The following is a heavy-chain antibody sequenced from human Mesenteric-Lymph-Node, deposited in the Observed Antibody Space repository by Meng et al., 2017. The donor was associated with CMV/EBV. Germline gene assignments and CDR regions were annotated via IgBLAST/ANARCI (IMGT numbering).Heavy chain of an antibody. CDR2: IYYSGST. D-gene: IGHD3-3*01. CDR3: AREVARITIFGVVIKGWFDP. CDR1: ISRYY. Sequence: ISRYYWSWIRQPPGKGLEWIWYIYYSGSTNYNPSLKSRVTISVDTSKNQFSLKLSSVTAADTAVYYCAREVARITIFGVVIKGWFDPWGQGTLVTVSS. V-gene: IGHV4-59*01. J-gene: IGHJ5*02.